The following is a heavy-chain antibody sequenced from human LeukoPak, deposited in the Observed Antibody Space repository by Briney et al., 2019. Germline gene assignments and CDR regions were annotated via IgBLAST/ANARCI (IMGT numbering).Heavy chain of an antibody. CDR3: AGRSVVMVADAFDV. J-gene: IGHJ3*01. CDR1: GGSTSSSSYY. V-gene: IGHV4-39*01. CDR2: IYDSGST. Sequence: PSETLSLTCTVSGGSTSSSSYYWGWIRQPPGKGLEWIGSIYDSGSTYYTPSLKSRVTISVDTSKNQFSLKLSSVTAADTAGYYCAGRSVVMVADAFDVWGQGTMVTVSS. D-gene: IGHD2-15*01.